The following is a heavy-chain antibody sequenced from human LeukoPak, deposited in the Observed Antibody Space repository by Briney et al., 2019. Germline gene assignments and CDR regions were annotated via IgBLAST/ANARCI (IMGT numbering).Heavy chain of an antibody. CDR2: INPNSGGT. Sequence: ASVKVSFKASGYTFTVYYMHWVRQAPGQGLEWMGWINPNSGGTNYAQKFQGRVTMTRDTSISTAYMELSRLRSDDTAVYYCARALTHYDILTGYHNWFDPWGQGTLVTVSS. V-gene: IGHV1-2*02. J-gene: IGHJ5*02. D-gene: IGHD3-9*01. CDR3: ARALTHYDILTGYHNWFDP. CDR1: GYTFTVYY.